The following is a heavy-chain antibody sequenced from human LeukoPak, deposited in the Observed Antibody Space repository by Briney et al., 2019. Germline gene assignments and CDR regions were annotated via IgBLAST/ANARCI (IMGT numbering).Heavy chain of an antibody. V-gene: IGHV4-34*01. J-gene: IGHJ4*02. CDR1: GVSFSDFH. Sequence: SETLSLTCAVYGVSFSDFHWNWIRQPPGKGLEWIGEINHSGSTNYNPSLKSRVTISVDTSKNQFSLKLSSVTAADTAVYYCARGLAGYSSNWGQGTLVTVSS. CDR2: INHSGST. D-gene: IGHD6-13*01. CDR3: ARGLAGYSSN.